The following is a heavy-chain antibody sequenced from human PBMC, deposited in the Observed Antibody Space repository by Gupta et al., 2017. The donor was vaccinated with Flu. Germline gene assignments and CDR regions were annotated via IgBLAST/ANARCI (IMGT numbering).Heavy chain of an antibody. D-gene: IGHD6-19*01. V-gene: IGHV3-21*02. CDR1: GFSVTTYP. Sequence: EVQLLESGGGLVRPGGSLRLSCAASGFSVTTYPFNWVRQDPGKGLEWLASISRSSGYIYYADSVKGRFTISRDNSEASLYLEMNSLRDEDTALYYCARLGGSGTSFHYFYGLDVWGRGTAVTVSS. J-gene: IGHJ6*02. CDR3: ARLGGSGTSFHYFYGLDV. CDR2: ISRSSGYI.